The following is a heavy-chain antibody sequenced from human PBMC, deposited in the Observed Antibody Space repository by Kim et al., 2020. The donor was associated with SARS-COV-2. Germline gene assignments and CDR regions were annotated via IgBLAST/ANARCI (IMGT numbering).Heavy chain of an antibody. V-gene: IGHV3-30*18. CDR1: GFTFSSYG. D-gene: IGHD6-6*01. CDR3: AKDLRETTKSIAGFRYYYYYMDV. Sequence: GGSLRLSCAASGFTFSSYGMHWVRQAPGKGLEWVAVISYDGSNKYYADSVKGRFTISRDNSKNTLYLQMNSLRAEDTAVYYCAKDLRETTKSIAGFRYYYYYMDVWGKGTTVTVSS. CDR2: ISYDGSNK. J-gene: IGHJ6*03.